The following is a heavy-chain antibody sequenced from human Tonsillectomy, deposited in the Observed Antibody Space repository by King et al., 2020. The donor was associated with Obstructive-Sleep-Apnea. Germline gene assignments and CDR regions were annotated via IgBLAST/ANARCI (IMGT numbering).Heavy chain of an antibody. CDR3: TRDEISLMDTFDI. D-gene: IGHD3-16*01. CDR2: INSAGSNV. J-gene: IGHJ3*02. Sequence: VQLVESGGGLVQPGGSLRLSCAASGFTFNRYWMHWVRQAPGKGLVGVSLINSAGSNVEFADSVKGRFTIPRDNAKNTLYLQMNSLRAEETAVYYCTRDEISLMDTFDIWGQGTMVTVSS. V-gene: IGHV3-74*03. CDR1: GFTFNRYW.